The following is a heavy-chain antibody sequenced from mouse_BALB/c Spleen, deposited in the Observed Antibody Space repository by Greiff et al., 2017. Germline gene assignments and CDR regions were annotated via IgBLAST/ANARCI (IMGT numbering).Heavy chain of an antibody. D-gene: IGHD2-4*01. CDR1: GFTFSSYA. Sequence: EVQVVESGGGLVKPGGSLKLSCAASGFTFSSYAMSWVRQTPEKRLEWVASISSGGSTYYPDSVKGRFTISRDNARNILYLQMSSLRSEDTAMYYCARGGVHYDPYAMDYWGQGTSVTVSS. J-gene: IGHJ4*01. CDR2: ISSGGST. CDR3: ARGGVHYDPYAMDY. V-gene: IGHV5-6-5*01.